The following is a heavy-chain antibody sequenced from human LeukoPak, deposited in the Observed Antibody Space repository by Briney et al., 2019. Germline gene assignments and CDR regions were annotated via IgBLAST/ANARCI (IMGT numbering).Heavy chain of an antibody. Sequence: SETLSLTCTVSGASISSYYWSWIRQPPVKGLEWIGYIYYSGNTNYNPSLKSRVTISEDTSKNQFSLILSSVTAADTAVYYCARDGYDNWFDPWGQGTLVTVSS. CDR3: ARDGYDNWFDP. CDR1: GASISSYY. V-gene: IGHV4-59*01. J-gene: IGHJ5*02. D-gene: IGHD5-12*01. CDR2: IYYSGNT.